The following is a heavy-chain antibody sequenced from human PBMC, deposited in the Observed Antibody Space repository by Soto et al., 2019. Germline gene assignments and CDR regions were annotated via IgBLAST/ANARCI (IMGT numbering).Heavy chain of an antibody. J-gene: IGHJ6*02. CDR3: ARDNYYYYGMDV. V-gene: IGHV3-33*01. CDR1: GFTFSSYG. CDR2: IWYDGSNK. Sequence: QVQLVESGGGVVQPGRSLRLSCAASGFTFSSYGMHLVRQAPGKGLEWVAVIWYDGSNKYYADSVKGRFTISRDNSKNTLYLQMNSLRAEDTAVYYCARDNYYYYGMDVWGQGTTVTVSS. D-gene: IGHD3-10*01.